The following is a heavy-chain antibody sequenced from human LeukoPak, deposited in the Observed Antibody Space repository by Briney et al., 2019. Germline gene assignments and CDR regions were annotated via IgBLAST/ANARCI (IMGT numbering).Heavy chain of an antibody. CDR1: GGSISSSNW. J-gene: IGHJ4*02. V-gene: IGHV4-4*02. CDR3: ARVGATLFDY. Sequence: SETLSLTCAVSGGSISSSNWWSWVRQPPGKGLEWIGSIYYSGSTYYNPSLKSRVTISVDTSKNQFSLKLSSVTAADTAVYYCARVGATLFDYWGQGTLVTVSS. CDR2: IYYSGST. D-gene: IGHD1-26*01.